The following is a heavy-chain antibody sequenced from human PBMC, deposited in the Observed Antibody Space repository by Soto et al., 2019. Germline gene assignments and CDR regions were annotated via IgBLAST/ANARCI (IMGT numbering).Heavy chain of an antibody. D-gene: IGHD1-26*01. Sequence: QVQLVESGGGVVQPGRSLRLSCAASGFTFSSYGMHWVRQAPGKGLEWVAVIWYDGSNKYHADSVKGLLTISRDNSNDTLDLQITSLRADDTAVYYYATGTWELMRSYHAPYVSGQGSTATASS. CDR2: IWYDGSNK. CDR3: ATGTWELMRSYHAPYV. J-gene: IGHJ6*02. CDR1: GFTFSSYG. V-gene: IGHV3-33*03.